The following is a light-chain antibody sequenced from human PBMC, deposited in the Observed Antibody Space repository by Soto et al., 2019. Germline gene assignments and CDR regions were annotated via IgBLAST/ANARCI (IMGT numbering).Light chain of an antibody. Sequence: QSALTQPASVSGSPGQSITISCTGTSSDVGNYNLVSWYQQHPGKAPQLMIYEGSKRPSGVSNRFSGSKSGNTASLTISGLQAEDEADYYCCSYAGSSTVVFGGGTPLTVL. CDR2: EGS. J-gene: IGLJ2*01. CDR3: CSYAGSSTVV. CDR1: SSDVGNYNL. V-gene: IGLV2-23*01.